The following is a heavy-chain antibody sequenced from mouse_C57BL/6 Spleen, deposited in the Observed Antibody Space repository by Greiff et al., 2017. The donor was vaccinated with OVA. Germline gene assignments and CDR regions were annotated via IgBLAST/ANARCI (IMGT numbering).Heavy chain of an antibody. CDR1: GYTFTDYY. Sequence: EVQLQQSGPELVKPGASVKISCKASGYTFTDYYMNWVKQSHGKSLEWIGDINPNNGGTSYNQKFKGKATLTVDKSSSTAYMELRSLTSEDSAVYYCARGITTEFAYWGQGTLVTVSA. CDR3: ARGITTEFAY. CDR2: INPNNGGT. D-gene: IGHD1-1*01. V-gene: IGHV1-26*01. J-gene: IGHJ3*01.